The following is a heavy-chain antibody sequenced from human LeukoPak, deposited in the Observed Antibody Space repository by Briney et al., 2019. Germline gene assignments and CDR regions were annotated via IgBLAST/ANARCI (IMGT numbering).Heavy chain of an antibody. CDR3: ASWAGNTQSDSWSGPFDY. Sequence: PGGSLRLSCAASGFTVSDHYMGWVRQAPGKGLEWVSYISDSGRTTFYADSVKGRFTISRDNAKNSLYLQMSSLRVEDTAVYYCASWAGNTQSDSWSGPFDYWGQGTLVTVSS. CDR2: ISDSGRTT. CDR1: GFTVSDHY. V-gene: IGHV3-11*04. J-gene: IGHJ4*02. D-gene: IGHD3-3*01.